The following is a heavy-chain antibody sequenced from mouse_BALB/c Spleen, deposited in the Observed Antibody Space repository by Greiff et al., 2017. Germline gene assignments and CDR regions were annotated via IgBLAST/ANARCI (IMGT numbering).Heavy chain of an antibody. J-gene: IGHJ2*01. CDR3: ARDRGVSGKGDVYFED. Sequence: EVKLVESGGGLVQPGGSLKLSCAASGFTFSSYGMSWVRQTPEKRLELVATINSNGGSTYYPDSVKGRFTISRDNAKNTLYLQMSSLKSEDTAMYYCARDRGVSGKGDVYFEDWGEGTTVTVSA. CDR1: GFTFSSYG. CDR2: INSNGGST. V-gene: IGHV5-6-3*01. D-gene: IGHD1-3*01.